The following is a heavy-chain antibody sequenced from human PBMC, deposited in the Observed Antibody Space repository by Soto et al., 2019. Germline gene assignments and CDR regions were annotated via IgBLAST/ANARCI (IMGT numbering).Heavy chain of an antibody. J-gene: IGHJ3*02. Sequence: ASVKISCKVSGGTFSSYTISWVRQAPGQGHEWMGRIIPILGIANYAQKFQGRVTITADKSTSTAYMELSSLRSEDTAVYYCARDWHSSGSSIWGQGTMVTVSS. V-gene: IGHV1-69*04. CDR1: GGTFSSYT. CDR3: ARDWHSSGSSI. D-gene: IGHD6-19*01. CDR2: IIPILGIA.